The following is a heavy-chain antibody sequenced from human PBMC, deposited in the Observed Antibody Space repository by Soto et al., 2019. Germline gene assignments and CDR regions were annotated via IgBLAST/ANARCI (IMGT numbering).Heavy chain of an antibody. CDR2: ISSSGNTI. V-gene: IGHV3-11*01. Sequence: QVQLVESGGGVVKTSGSLRIACAASGFTFSDYYMSWVRQAPGKGLEWVSYISSSGNTIYYADSVNGRFTISRDNATTSVYLQMTSLRAEDTALYFCAQMSSENYYDPVFSWGQGTLVTVSS. CDR3: AQMSSENYYDPVFS. J-gene: IGHJ5*02. D-gene: IGHD3-22*01. CDR1: GFTFSDYY.